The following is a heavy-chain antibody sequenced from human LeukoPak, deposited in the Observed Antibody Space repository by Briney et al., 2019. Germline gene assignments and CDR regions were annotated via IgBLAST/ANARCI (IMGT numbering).Heavy chain of an antibody. V-gene: IGHV4-39*01. CDR3: ARYDCSGGSCYSEGYDY. CDR1: GGSISSSSYY. Sequence: SETLSLTCTVSGGSISSSSYYWGWIRQPPGKGLEWIGSIYYSGSTYYNPSLKSRVTISVDTSKNQFSLKLSSVTAADTAVYYCARYDCSGGSCYSEGYDYWGQGTLVTVSS. CDR2: IYYSGST. D-gene: IGHD2-15*01. J-gene: IGHJ4*02.